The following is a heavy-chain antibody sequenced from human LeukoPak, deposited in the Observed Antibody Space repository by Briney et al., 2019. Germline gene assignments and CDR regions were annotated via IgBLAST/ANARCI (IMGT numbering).Heavy chain of an antibody. CDR2: IYSSGRV. V-gene: IGHV4-61*01. J-gene: IGHJ5*02. Sequence: SETLSLTCTVSGGSISSSRYYWSWIRRPPGKGLEWIGFIYSSGRVSYNPSLKSRVTISVDTSKNQFSLKLTSMTEADTAMYFCAKDRGPLSYFDPWGQGTLVTVSS. D-gene: IGHD1-26*01. CDR3: AKDRGPLSYFDP. CDR1: GGSISSSRYY.